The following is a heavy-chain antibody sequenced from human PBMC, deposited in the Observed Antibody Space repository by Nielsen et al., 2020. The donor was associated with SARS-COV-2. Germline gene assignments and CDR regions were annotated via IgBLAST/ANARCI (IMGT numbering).Heavy chain of an antibody. D-gene: IGHD6-13*01. J-gene: IGHJ6*02. CDR3: ARDLYSSSWYRGGYYYYYGMDV. Sequence: SQTLSLTCAISGDSVSSNSAAWNWIRQSPSRGLEWLGRTYYRSKWYNDYAVSVKSRITINPDTSKNQFSLQLNSVTPEDTAVYYCARDLYSSSWYRGGYYYYYGMDVWGQATTVIVSS. V-gene: IGHV6-1*01. CDR2: TYYRSKWYN. CDR1: GDSVSSNSAA.